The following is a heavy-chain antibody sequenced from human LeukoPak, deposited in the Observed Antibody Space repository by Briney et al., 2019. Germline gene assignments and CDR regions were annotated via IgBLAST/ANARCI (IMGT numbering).Heavy chain of an antibody. D-gene: IGHD7-27*01. V-gene: IGHV3-30-3*01. CDR1: GFTFSSYA. Sequence: GGSLRLSCAASGFTFSSYAMHWVRQAPGKGLEWVAVISYDGSNKYYADSVKGRFTISRDNSNNTLYLQMNSLRPEDTAVYFCAKDRSWGMNSAEYWGQGTLVTVSS. J-gene: IGHJ4*02. CDR3: AKDRSWGMNSAEY. CDR2: ISYDGSNK.